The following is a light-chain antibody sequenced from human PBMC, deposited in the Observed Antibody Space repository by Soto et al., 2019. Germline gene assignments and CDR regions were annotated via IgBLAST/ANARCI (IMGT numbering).Light chain of an antibody. Sequence: ESVLTQSPGTLSLSPGERATLSCRASQSVSSSYLAWYQQKPGQAPRLLIYGASSRATGIPDRFSGSGSGTDFTLTISRLEPEDFAVYYCQQYGSSPPITFGQGTRLDIK. CDR1: QSVSSSY. CDR3: QQYGSSPPIT. V-gene: IGKV3-20*01. J-gene: IGKJ5*01. CDR2: GAS.